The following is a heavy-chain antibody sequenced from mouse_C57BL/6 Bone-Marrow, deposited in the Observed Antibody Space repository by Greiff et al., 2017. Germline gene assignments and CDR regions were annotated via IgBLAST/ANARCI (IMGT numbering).Heavy chain of an antibody. CDR1: GYTFTSYW. Sequence: QVQLQQSGAELVKPGASVKMSCKASGYTFTSYWITWVKQRPGQGLEWIGDIYPTSGRTNYNEKFQSKAILTVDTSSNTAYMQLSSLTSEDSAVFYCARSGPLGRSFDYWGQGTTLTVSS. D-gene: IGHD4-1*01. CDR2: IYPTSGRT. V-gene: IGHV1-55*01. CDR3: ARSGPLGRSFDY. J-gene: IGHJ2*01.